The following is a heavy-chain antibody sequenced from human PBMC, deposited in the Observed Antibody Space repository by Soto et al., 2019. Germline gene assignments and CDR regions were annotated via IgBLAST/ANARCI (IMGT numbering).Heavy chain of an antibody. V-gene: IGHV1-69*01. CDR2: IIPIFGTA. CDR1: GGTFSSYA. Sequence: QVQLVQSGAEVKKPGSSVKVSCKASGGTFSSYAISWVRQAPGQGLEWMGGIIPIFGTANYAQKFQGRVTTTADESTSTAYMELSSLRSEDTAVYYCARNNYDYVWGSYRFFDYWGQGTLVTVSS. J-gene: IGHJ4*02. D-gene: IGHD3-16*02. CDR3: ARNNYDYVWGSYRFFDY.